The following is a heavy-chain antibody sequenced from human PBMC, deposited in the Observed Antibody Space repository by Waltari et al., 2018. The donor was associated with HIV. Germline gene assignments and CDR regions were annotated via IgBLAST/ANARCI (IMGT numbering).Heavy chain of an antibody. J-gene: IGHJ5*02. CDR2: INHSAST. D-gene: IGHD2-15*01. Sequence: QVQLQQRGAGLLKPSETLSLTCAVYGGSFSGYYWSWIRQPPGKGLEWIGEINHSASTNYNPTLNSRVTISVDTAKNQFTLKLSSVTAADTAVYYCARGCSGGSCYTEDWFDPWGQGTLVTVSS. CDR3: ARGCSGGSCYTEDWFDP. V-gene: IGHV4-34*01. CDR1: GGSFSGYY.